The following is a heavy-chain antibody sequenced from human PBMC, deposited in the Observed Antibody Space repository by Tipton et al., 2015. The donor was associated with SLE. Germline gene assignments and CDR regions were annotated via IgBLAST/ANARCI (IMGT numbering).Heavy chain of an antibody. J-gene: IGHJ6*02. CDR1: GFTFSDYA. CDR2: ISASSGST. Sequence: GSLRLSCTASGFTFSDYAMSWVRQAPGRGLEWVSGISASSGSTFYADSVKGRFSISRDNSQTTLFLQMNSVKVEDTAVYYCAKGTTVVQGVMFYYHYGMDVWGQGTSVTVSS. V-gene: IGHV3-23*01. CDR3: AKGTTVVQGVMFYYHYGMDV. D-gene: IGHD3-10*01.